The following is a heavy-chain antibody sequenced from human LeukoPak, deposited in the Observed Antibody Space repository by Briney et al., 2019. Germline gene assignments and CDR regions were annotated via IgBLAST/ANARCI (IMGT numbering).Heavy chain of an antibody. D-gene: IGHD3-22*01. Sequence: SVKVSCKASGGTFSSYAISWVRQAPGQGLEWMGGIIPIFGTANYAQKFQGRVTITADESTSTAYMELRSLRSDDTAVYYCATESYYYDSSATQLDYWGQGTLVTVSS. CDR2: IIPIFGTA. V-gene: IGHV1-69*13. J-gene: IGHJ4*02. CDR3: ATESYYYDSSATQLDY. CDR1: GGTFSSYA.